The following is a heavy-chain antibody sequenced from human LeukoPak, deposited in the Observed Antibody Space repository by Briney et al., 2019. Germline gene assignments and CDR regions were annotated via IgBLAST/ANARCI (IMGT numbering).Heavy chain of an antibody. CDR3: ARDHDRGSSGWYSSPFDY. Sequence: GGSLRLSCAASGFIFSDYFMAWIRQAPGKGPEWVAYVGDSGSTVYYADSVKGRFTISRDNAKNSLYLQMNSLRAEDTAVYYCARDHDRGSSGWYSSPFDYWGQGTLVTVSS. J-gene: IGHJ4*02. V-gene: IGHV3-11*04. CDR2: VGDSGSTV. CDR1: GFIFSDYF. D-gene: IGHD6-19*01.